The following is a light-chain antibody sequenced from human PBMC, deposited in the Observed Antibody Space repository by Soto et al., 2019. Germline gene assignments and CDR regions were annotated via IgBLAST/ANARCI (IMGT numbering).Light chain of an antibody. Sequence: IVLTQSPATLSLSPGERATLSCRASQSVGNHLAWYQQKPGQAPRLLIYDASNMATGIPARFSGSGSGTDFTLIISRLEPEDFAVYYCQHRNSWPPGVTFGGGTKVEIK. J-gene: IGKJ4*01. V-gene: IGKV3-11*01. CDR3: QHRNSWPPGVT. CDR1: QSVGNH. CDR2: DAS.